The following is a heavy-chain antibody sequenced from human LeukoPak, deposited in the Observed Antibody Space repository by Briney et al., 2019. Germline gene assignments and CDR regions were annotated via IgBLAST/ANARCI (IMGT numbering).Heavy chain of an antibody. J-gene: IGHJ4*02. CDR1: GGTFSSYA. V-gene: IGHV1-69*13. CDR3: AREGYCSRTSCYGYY. D-gene: IGHD2-2*01. Sequence: SVKVSCKASGGTFSSYAISWVRQAPGQGIEWMGGIIPIFGTANYAQKFQGRVTITADEPTSTAYMELSSLRSEDTAVYYCAREGYCSRTSCYGYYWGQGTLVTVSS. CDR2: IIPIFGTA.